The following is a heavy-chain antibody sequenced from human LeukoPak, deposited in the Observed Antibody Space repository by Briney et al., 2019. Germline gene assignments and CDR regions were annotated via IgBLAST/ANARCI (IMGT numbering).Heavy chain of an antibody. CDR2: IIPILGVP. D-gene: IGHD3-10*01. CDR3: ARDPESMVRGAPAY. V-gene: IGHV1-69*04. CDR1: GGTFKSYG. Sequence: ASVKVSCKASGGTFKSYGISWVRQAPGQGLEWMGRIIPILGVPNYPQKFKDRVTITADESTSTAYMELSSLRSEDTAVYYCARDPESMVRGAPAYWGQGTLVTVSS. J-gene: IGHJ4*02.